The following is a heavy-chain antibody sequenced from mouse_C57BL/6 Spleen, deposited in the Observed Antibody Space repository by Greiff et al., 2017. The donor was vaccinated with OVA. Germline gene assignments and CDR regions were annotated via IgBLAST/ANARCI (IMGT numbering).Heavy chain of an antibody. CDR1: GFTFSSYA. CDR2: ISDGGSYT. J-gene: IGHJ2*01. D-gene: IGHD4-1*01. V-gene: IGHV5-4*03. Sequence: EVKVEESGGGLVKPGGSLKLSCAASGFTFSSYAMSWVRQTPEKRLEWVATISDGGSYTYYPDNVKGRFTISRDNAKNNLYLQMSHLKSEDTAMYYCARRETGDYFDYWGQGTTLTVSS. CDR3: ARRETGDYFDY.